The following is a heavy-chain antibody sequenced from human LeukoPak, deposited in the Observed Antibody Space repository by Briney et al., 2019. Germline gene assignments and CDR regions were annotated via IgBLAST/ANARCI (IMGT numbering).Heavy chain of an antibody. CDR2: IKRDGSEK. CDR1: GFTFSTYW. J-gene: IGHJ4*02. V-gene: IGHV3-7*01. CDR3: ARGIVVPGIDY. Sequence: GGSLRLSCAASGFTFSTYWMNWVRQAPGKGLEWVANIKRDGSEKYYVDSVKGRFVVSRDNAKNSLYLQMNSLGAEDTAVYYCARGIVVPGIDYWGQGTLVTVSS. D-gene: IGHD2-15*01.